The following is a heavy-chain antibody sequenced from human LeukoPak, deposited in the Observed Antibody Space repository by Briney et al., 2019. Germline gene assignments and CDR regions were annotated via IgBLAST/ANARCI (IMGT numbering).Heavy chain of an antibody. V-gene: IGHV5-51*01. CDR1: GYSFTSYW. Sequence: GESLKISCKGSGYSFTSYWIGWVRQMPGKGLGWMGIIYPGDSDTRYSPSFQGQVTISADKSISTAYLQWSSLKASDTAMYYCARLDDFWSGYSNFDYWGQGTLVTVSS. CDR3: ARLDDFWSGYSNFDY. J-gene: IGHJ4*02. D-gene: IGHD3-3*01. CDR2: IYPGDSDT.